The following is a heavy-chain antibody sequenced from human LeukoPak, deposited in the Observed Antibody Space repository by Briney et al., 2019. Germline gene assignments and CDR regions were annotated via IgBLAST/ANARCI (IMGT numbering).Heavy chain of an antibody. D-gene: IGHD3-22*01. CDR1: GGSFSGYS. CDR2: INHSGGT. Sequence: SETLSLTCAVYGGSFSGYSWNWIRQPPVKGLEWIGEINHSGGTNYNPSLKSRVTISVDTSKNQFSLKLSSVTAADTAVYYCAREFRYYYDSSGQGWFDPWGQGTLVTVSS. J-gene: IGHJ5*02. V-gene: IGHV4-34*01. CDR3: AREFRYYYDSSGQGWFDP.